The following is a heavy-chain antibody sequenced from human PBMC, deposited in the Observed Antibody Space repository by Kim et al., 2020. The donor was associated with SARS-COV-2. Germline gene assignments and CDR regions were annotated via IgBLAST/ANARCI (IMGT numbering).Heavy chain of an antibody. V-gene: IGHV3-30-3*01. J-gene: IGHJ4*01. Sequence: GGSLRLSCAASGFTFSNYAMHWVRQAPGKGLEWVAVILHDGSNKYYAYSVNGRFTISRDNSKNTLYLQMNSLRAEDTAVFYCARGEAYGSGSQTFDNWG. CDR3: ARGEAYGSGSQTFDN. D-gene: IGHD3-10*01. CDR1: GFTFSNYA. CDR2: ILHDGSNK.